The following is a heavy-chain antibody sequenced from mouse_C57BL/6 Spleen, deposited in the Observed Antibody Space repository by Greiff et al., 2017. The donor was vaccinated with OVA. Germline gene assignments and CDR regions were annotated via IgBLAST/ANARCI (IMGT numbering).Heavy chain of an antibody. CDR1: GYTFTSYW. CDR3: ARSGVYGSYYYAMDY. V-gene: IGHV1-55*01. J-gene: IGHJ4*01. CDR2: IYPGSGST. D-gene: IGHD2-2*01. Sequence: QVQLQQPGAELVKPGASVKMSCKASGYTFTSYWITWVKQRPGQGLEWIGDIYPGSGSTNYNEKFKSKATLTVDTSSSTAYMQLSSLTSEDSAVYYGARSGVYGSYYYAMDYWGQGTSVTVSS.